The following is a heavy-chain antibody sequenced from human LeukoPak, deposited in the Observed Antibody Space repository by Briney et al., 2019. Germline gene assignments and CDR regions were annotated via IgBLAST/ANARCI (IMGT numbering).Heavy chain of an antibody. Sequence: GPLKGSRYAAGVTFTGYYIMWVRQAAGQGLEGWGWINPSTGSTNYAQKFQGRVTMTRDTSINTAYMKLSRLTSDDTAMYYCAGEVYYGSGSFLYWGQGTLVTVSS. CDR2: INPSTGST. CDR3: AGEVYYGSGSFLY. CDR1: GVTFTGYY. V-gene: IGHV1-2*02. D-gene: IGHD3-10*01. J-gene: IGHJ4*02.